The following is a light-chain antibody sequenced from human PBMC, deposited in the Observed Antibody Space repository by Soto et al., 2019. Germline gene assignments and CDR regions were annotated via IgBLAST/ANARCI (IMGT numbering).Light chain of an antibody. CDR1: SSDVGGYNY. CDR2: DVS. Sequence: QSVLTQPASVSGSPGQSVTISCTGTSSDVGGYNYVSWYQQHQGKAPKLMIYDVSNRPSGVSNRFSGSKSGNTASLTISGLQAEDEADYYCNSLTSSGPAYVFGTGTKLTVL. CDR3: NSLTSSGPAYV. V-gene: IGLV2-14*01. J-gene: IGLJ1*01.